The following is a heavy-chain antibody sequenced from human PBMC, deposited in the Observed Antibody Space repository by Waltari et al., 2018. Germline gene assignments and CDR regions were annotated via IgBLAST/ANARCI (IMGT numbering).Heavy chain of an antibody. CDR1: GLRFRDYW. J-gene: IGHJ4*02. CDR3: ARKGGRGYTYGPFYYDS. D-gene: IGHD5-18*01. Sequence: EVQLVEAGGDIVQPGGSLRLSCAASGLRFRDYWMHWVRQVPGKGRVCVSRFNSDGSSISYSESVKGRFTISRDNSKNRLYLQLNSLRAEDTAVYYCARKGGRGYTYGPFYYDSWGQGTLVTVSS. CDR2: FNSDGSSI. V-gene: IGHV3-74*01.